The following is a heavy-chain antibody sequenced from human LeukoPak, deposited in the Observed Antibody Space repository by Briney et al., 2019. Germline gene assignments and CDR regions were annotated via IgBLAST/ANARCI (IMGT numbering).Heavy chain of an antibody. Sequence: PGGSLRLSCAASGFTFSSYAMSWVRQAPGKGLEWVAFIRYDGRIKYYADSVKGRFTISRDNSRTTLSLQMNSLRIEDTALYYCVKDNPLDYWGRGTLVIVSS. J-gene: IGHJ4*02. CDR3: VKDNPLDY. V-gene: IGHV3-30*02. CDR2: IRYDGRIK. CDR1: GFTFSSYA.